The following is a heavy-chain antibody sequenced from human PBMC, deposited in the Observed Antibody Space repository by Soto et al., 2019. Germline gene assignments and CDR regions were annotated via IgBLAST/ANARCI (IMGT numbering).Heavy chain of an antibody. CDR2: IWYDGSNK. V-gene: IGHV3-33*01. Sequence: QVQLVESGGGVVQPGRSLRLSCAASGFTFSSYGMHWVRQAPGKGLEWVAVIWYDGSNKYYADSVKGRFTISRDNSKNTLYLQMNSLRAEDTAVYYCARARYCSGGSCLLPPAYWGQGTLVTVSS. J-gene: IGHJ4*02. CDR1: GFTFSSYG. CDR3: ARARYCSGGSCLLPPAY. D-gene: IGHD2-15*01.